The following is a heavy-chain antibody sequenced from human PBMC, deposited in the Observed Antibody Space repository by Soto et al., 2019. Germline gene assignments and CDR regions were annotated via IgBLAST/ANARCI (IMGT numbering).Heavy chain of an antibody. CDR2: IDPSDSYT. CDR1: GYSFTSYW. D-gene: IGHD6-6*01. Sequence: VESLKISCKGSGYSFTSYWISWVRQMPWKGLEWMGRIDPSDSYTNYSPSFQGRVTISADKSISTAYLQWSSLKASDTAMYYCARHWGQYSSSSQNWFDPWGQGTLVTVSS. J-gene: IGHJ5*02. V-gene: IGHV5-10-1*01. CDR3: ARHWGQYSSSSQNWFDP.